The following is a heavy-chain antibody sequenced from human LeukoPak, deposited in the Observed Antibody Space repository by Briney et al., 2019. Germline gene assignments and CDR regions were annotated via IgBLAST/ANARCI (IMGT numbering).Heavy chain of an antibody. CDR2: ISWNSGSI. D-gene: IGHD1-26*01. Sequence: GRSLRLSCAAYGFTFDDYAMHWVRQAPGKGLEWVSGISWNSGSIGYADSVKGRFTISRDNAKNSLYLQMNSLRAEDTALYYCAKDILGVGATIDYWGQGTLVTVSS. J-gene: IGHJ4*02. CDR1: GFTFDDYA. V-gene: IGHV3-9*01. CDR3: AKDILGVGATIDY.